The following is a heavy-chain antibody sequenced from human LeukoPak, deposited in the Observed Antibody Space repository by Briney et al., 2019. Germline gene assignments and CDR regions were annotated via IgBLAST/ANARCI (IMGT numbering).Heavy chain of an antibody. CDR3: AKEGMIRGVIDY. CDR2: IYTSGSA. CDR1: RASISPYY. V-gene: IGHV4-4*07. Sequence: SETLSLTCTVSRASISPYYWSWIRQPAGKGLEWIGHIYTSGSANYNPSLKSRVTMSLDTSKNQFSLKLNSVTAADTAVYYCAKEGMIRGVIDYWGQGALVTVSS. J-gene: IGHJ4*02. D-gene: IGHD3-10*01.